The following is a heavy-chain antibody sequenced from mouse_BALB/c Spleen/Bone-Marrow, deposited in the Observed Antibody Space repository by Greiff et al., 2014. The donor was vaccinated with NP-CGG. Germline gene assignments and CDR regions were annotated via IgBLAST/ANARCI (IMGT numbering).Heavy chain of an antibody. CDR3: VRSRLRDWYFDV. J-gene: IGHJ1*01. D-gene: IGHD1-2*01. CDR2: IFPGDSTT. V-gene: IGHV1S56*01. CDR1: GNTFTSYD. Sequence: VQVVESGVELVKPGASVKLSCKASGNTFTSYDINWVRQRPEQGLEWTGWIFPGDSTTKYNEKFKGKATLSTDKSSSTVHMQLSRLTSEDSAVYFCVRSRLRDWYFDVWGAGTTVTISS.